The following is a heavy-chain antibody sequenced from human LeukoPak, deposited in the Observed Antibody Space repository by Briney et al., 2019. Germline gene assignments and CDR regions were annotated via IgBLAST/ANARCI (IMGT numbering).Heavy chain of an antibody. CDR3: ARAYGMDV. Sequence: ASVKVSCKACGYTFNSHAMNRVRQAPGQGLEWMGWINPNTGNPTYAQGFTGRFVFSLDTSVSTAYLQISSLKAEDTAVYYCARAYGMDVWGQGTTVTVSS. V-gene: IGHV7-4-1*02. CDR2: INPNTGNP. CDR1: GYTFNSHA. J-gene: IGHJ6*02.